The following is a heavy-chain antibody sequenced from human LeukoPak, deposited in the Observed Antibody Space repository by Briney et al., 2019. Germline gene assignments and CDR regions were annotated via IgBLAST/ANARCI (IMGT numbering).Heavy chain of an antibody. CDR3: ATGLNFYDTTGYVYYYYAMDV. Sequence: GGSLRLSCAASGFTFSNAWLTWVRQAPGKGLEWVGRIKIKTDGGTTDYAAPVKGRFTISRDESKNTLYLQMNSLKTEDTAIYYCATGLNFYDTTGYVYYYYAMDVWGQGTTVTVSS. J-gene: IGHJ6*02. V-gene: IGHV3-15*01. CDR1: GFTFSNAW. CDR2: IKIKTDGGTT. D-gene: IGHD3-22*01.